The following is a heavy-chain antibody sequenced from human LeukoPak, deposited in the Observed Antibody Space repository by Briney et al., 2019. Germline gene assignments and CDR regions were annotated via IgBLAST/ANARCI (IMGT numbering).Heavy chain of an antibody. CDR3: ARVAMARAFDI. V-gene: IGHV3-30-3*01. CDR1: GFTFSSYA. Sequence: GGSLRLSCAASGFTFSSYAMHWVRQAPGKGLEWVAVISYDGSNKYYADSVKGRFTISRDNSKNTLYLQMNSLRIEDTAVYYCARVAMARAFDIWGQGTMVTVSS. D-gene: IGHD5-18*01. J-gene: IGHJ3*02. CDR2: ISYDGSNK.